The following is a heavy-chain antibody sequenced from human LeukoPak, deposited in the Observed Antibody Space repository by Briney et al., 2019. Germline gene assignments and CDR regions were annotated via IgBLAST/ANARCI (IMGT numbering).Heavy chain of an antibody. CDR3: AIRDY. Sequence: PGGSLRLSCAASGFTFDDYAMHWVRHAPGKGLEWVSGISWNSGSIGYADSVKGRFTISRDNAKNSLYLQMNSLRAEDTALYYCAIRDYWGQGTLVTVSS. J-gene: IGHJ4*02. CDR2: ISWNSGSI. CDR1: GFTFDDYA. V-gene: IGHV3-9*01.